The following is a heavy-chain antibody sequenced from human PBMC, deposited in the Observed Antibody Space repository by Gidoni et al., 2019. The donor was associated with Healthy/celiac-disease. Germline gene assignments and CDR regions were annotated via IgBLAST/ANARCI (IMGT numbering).Heavy chain of an antibody. J-gene: IGHJ4*02. V-gene: IGHV3-49*05. CDR3: TRDRQGGISFY. D-gene: IGHD2-21*01. CDR1: GFTFGDYA. Sequence: EVQLVESGGGLVKPGRSLRLSCTASGFTFGDYAMSWFRQAPGKGLEWVGFIRSKAYGGTTEYAASVKGRFTISRDDSKSIAYLQMNSLKTEDTAVYYCTRDRQGGISFYWGQGTLVTVSS. CDR2: IRSKAYGGTT.